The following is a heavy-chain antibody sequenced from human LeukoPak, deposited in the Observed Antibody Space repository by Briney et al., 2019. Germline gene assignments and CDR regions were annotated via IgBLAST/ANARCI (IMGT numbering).Heavy chain of an antibody. Sequence: SETLSLTCTVSGGSISSYYWSWIRQPPGKGLEWIGYIYYSGSTNYNPSLKSRVTISVDTSKNQFSLKLSSVTAADTAVYYRARHQVFAVWDYWGQGTLVTVSS. V-gene: IGHV4-59*08. J-gene: IGHJ4*02. CDR1: GGSISSYY. CDR3: ARHQVFAVWDY. D-gene: IGHD1-14*01. CDR2: IYYSGST.